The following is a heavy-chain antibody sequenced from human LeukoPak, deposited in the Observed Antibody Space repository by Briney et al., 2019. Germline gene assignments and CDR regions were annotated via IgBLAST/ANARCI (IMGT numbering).Heavy chain of an antibody. Sequence: GRSLRLSCAASGFTFSSYGMHWVRQAPGKGLEWVAVISYDGSNKYYADSVKGRFTISRDNSKHTLYLKMHSLRAEDTDVYYCAKENQSYDILTGLDYWGQGTLVTVSS. D-gene: IGHD3-9*01. CDR2: ISYDGSNK. V-gene: IGHV3-30*18. CDR1: GFTFSSYG. J-gene: IGHJ4*02. CDR3: AKENQSYDILTGLDY.